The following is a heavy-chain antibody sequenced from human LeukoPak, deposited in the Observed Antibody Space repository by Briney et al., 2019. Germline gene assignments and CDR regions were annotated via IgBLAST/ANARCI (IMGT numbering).Heavy chain of an antibody. D-gene: IGHD2-21*02. V-gene: IGHV1-24*01. CDR1: GYTLTELS. Sequence: ASVKVSCKVSGYTLTELSMHWVRQAPGKGLEWMGGFDPEDGETTYAQKFQGRVTMTEDTSTDTAYMELSSLRSEDTAVYYCATTPYCGGDCSLDYWGQGTLVTVSS. CDR2: FDPEDGET. J-gene: IGHJ4*02. CDR3: ATTPYCGGDCSLDY.